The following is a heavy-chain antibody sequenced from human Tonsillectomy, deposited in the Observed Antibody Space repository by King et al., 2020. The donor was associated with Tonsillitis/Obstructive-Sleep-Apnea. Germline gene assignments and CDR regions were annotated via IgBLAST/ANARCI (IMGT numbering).Heavy chain of an antibody. CDR2: ITPNSGGT. Sequence: VQLVESGAEVKKPGASVKISCKASGYTFTAYYIHWVRQAPGQGLEWMGWITPNSGGTNYAQKFQGRVTMTGDTSISTAYMELNRLTSADTAVYYCARDPTRGAEYWGQGTLVTVSS. J-gene: IGHJ4*02. V-gene: IGHV1-2*02. CDR1: GYTFTAYY. D-gene: IGHD3-10*01. CDR3: ARDPTRGAEY.